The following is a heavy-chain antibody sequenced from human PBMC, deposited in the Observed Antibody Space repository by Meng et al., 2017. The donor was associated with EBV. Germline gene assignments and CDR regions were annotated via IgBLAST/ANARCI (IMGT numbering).Heavy chain of an antibody. J-gene: IGHJ4*02. V-gene: IGHV1-69*01. CDR2: FLPRLGAP. CDR1: GGPFTDYA. CDR3: ASESGRGYTPDY. D-gene: IGHD3-10*01. Sequence: HVQLVQSAAEVKKPGSSVKVSCQTSGGPFTDYAISWVRQAPGQGLEWLGGFLPRLGAPNYAQKFHGRVKITADESTSTHYMDLSSLRSEDTAIYYCASESGRGYTPDYWGQGTLVTVSS.